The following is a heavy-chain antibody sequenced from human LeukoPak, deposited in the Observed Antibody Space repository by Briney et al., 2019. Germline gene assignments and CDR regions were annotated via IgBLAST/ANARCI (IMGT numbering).Heavy chain of an antibody. CDR2: ISSSGYYI. CDR1: GFTFSSYS. V-gene: IGHV3-21*01. CDR3: ARELGEAYSSSRTWFDP. Sequence: GGSLRLSCAASGFTFSSYSMNWVRQAPGKGLEWVSPISSSGYYIYYADSVKGRFTISRDNAKNSLYLQMNGLRAEDAAIYYCARELGEAYSSSRTWFDPWGQGTLVTVSS. J-gene: IGHJ5*02. D-gene: IGHD6-13*01.